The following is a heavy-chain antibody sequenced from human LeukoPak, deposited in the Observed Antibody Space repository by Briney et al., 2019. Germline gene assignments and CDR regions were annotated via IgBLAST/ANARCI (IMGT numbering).Heavy chain of an antibody. V-gene: IGHV3-23*01. D-gene: IGHD3-22*01. J-gene: IGHJ4*02. Sequence: PGGSLRLSCAASGFTFSSYAMSWVRQAPGKGLEWVSAISGSGGSTYYADSVEGRFTISRDNSKNTLYLQMNSLRAEDTAVYYCAKPTTYYYDSSVDWGQGTLVTVSS. CDR3: AKPTTYYYDSSVD. CDR1: GFTFSSYA. CDR2: ISGSGGST.